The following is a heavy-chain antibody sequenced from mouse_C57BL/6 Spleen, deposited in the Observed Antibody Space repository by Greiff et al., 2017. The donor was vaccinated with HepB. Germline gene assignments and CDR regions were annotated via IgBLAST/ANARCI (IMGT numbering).Heavy chain of an antibody. CDR3: AREGTMITRYFDY. D-gene: IGHD2-4*01. CDR2: ISDGGSYT. CDR1: GFTFSSYA. V-gene: IGHV5-4*01. Sequence: EVNVVESGGGLVKPGGSLKLSCAASGFTFSSYAMSWVRQTPEKRLEWVATISDGGSYTYYPDNVKGRFTISRDNAKNNLYLQMSHLKSEDTAMYYCAREGTMITRYFDYWGQGTTLTVSS. J-gene: IGHJ2*01.